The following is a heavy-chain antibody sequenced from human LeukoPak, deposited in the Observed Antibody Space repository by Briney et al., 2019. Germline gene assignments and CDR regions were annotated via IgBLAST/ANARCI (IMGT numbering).Heavy chain of an antibody. CDR1: GGTFSSYA. V-gene: IGHV1-69*04. CDR3: ARDRRPYYYDSSGYNAFDY. CDR2: IIPILGIA. D-gene: IGHD3-22*01. Sequence: EASVKVSCKASGGTFSSYAISWVQQAPGQGLEWMGRIIPILGIANYAQKFQGRVTITADKSTSTAYMELSSLRSEDTAVYYCARDRRPYYYDSSGYNAFDYWGQGTLVTVSS. J-gene: IGHJ4*02.